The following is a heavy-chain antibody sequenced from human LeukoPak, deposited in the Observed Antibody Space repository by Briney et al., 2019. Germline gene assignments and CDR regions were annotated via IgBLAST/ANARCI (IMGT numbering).Heavy chain of an antibody. V-gene: IGHV3-73*01. Sequence: GGSLRLSCAASGFTFSGSAMHWVRQASGKGLEWVGRIRSKANSYATAYAASVKGRFTTSRDDSKNTAYLQMNSLKTEDTAVYYCTRHDEDAVTTVDYWGQGTLVTVSS. CDR1: GFTFSGSA. D-gene: IGHD4-17*01. CDR2: IRSKANSYAT. CDR3: TRHDEDAVTTVDY. J-gene: IGHJ4*02.